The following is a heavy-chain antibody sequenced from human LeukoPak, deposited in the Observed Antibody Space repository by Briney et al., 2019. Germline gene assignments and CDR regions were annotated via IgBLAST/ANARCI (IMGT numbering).Heavy chain of an antibody. Sequence: PGGSLRLSCAVSGFTFGSYSMNWVRQAPGKGLEWVSFVSTSGSYIYYADSVKGRFTISRDNAKNSLYLQMNSLRAEDTAVYYCVSQTPRRLPIAVADYFDYWGQGTLVTVSS. CDR1: GFTFGSYS. D-gene: IGHD6-19*01. CDR3: VSQTPRRLPIAVADYFDY. J-gene: IGHJ4*02. CDR2: VSTSGSYI. V-gene: IGHV3-21*01.